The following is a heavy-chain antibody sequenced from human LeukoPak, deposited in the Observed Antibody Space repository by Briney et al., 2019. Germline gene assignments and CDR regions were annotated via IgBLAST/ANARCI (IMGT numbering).Heavy chain of an antibody. D-gene: IGHD1-26*01. CDR2: ISSSGSTI. Sequence: GRSLRLSCAASGFTFSDYYMSWLRQAPGTGLEWVSYISSSGSTIYYADSVKGRFTISRDNAKNSLYLQMNSLRAEDTAVYYCARCGADYYFVYWGQGTLVTVSS. CDR1: GFTFSDYY. V-gene: IGHV3-11*01. J-gene: IGHJ4*02. CDR3: ARCGADYYFVY.